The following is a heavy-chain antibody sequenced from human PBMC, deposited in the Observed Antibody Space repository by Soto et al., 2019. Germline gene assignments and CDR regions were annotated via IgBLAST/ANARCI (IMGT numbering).Heavy chain of an antibody. Sequence: EVQLLESRGDLVQPGGSLRLSCAASGFTFGTYAMSWVRRAPGKGLDWVSAISGNGSDTYLGDSVKGRFSISRDNSKNMLYLQMSSLRGEDTAIYYCARRVGTTGVFDFWGQGTRVIVSS. CDR2: ISGNGSDT. D-gene: IGHD1-26*01. CDR1: GFTFGTYA. V-gene: IGHV3-23*02. J-gene: IGHJ4*02. CDR3: ARRVGTTGVFDF.